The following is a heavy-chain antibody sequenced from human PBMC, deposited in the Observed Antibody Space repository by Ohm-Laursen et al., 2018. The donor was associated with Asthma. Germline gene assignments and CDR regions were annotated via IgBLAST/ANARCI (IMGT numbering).Heavy chain of an antibody. CDR1: GYTFTGYY. CDR3: ARSGPDYYDSSGYYYMWWPSDWFDP. CDR2: INPNSGGT. J-gene: IGHJ5*02. Sequence: ATVKISCKASGYTFTGYYMHWVRQAPGQGLEWMGRINPNSGGTNYAQKFQGRVTMTRDTSISTAYMELSRLRSDDTAVYYCARSGPDYYDSSGYYYMWWPSDWFDPWGQGTLVTVSS. D-gene: IGHD3-22*01. V-gene: IGHV1-2*06.